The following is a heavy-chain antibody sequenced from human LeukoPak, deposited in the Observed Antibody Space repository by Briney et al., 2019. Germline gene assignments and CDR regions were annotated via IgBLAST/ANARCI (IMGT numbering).Heavy chain of an antibody. CDR2: IYHTGST. Sequence: PSETLSLTCTVSGGSISPSHWNWIRQPPGKGLEWTGYIYHTGSTDYNPSLMSRVTISVDVSKNQFSLKLNSVTAADTAVYYCARVGSYYFDSWGQGTLVTVSS. CDR1: GGSISPSH. CDR3: ARVGSYYFDS. V-gene: IGHV4-59*12. J-gene: IGHJ4*02. D-gene: IGHD2-15*01.